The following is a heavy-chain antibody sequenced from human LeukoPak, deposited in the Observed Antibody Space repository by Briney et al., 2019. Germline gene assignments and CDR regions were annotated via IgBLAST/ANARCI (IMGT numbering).Heavy chain of an antibody. V-gene: IGHV4-59*01. CDR2: IYYSGST. CDR1: GGSINSYY. CDR3: ARGGLDQYYYYYMDV. Sequence: SETLSLTCTVSGGSINSYYWSWIRQPPGKGLEWVGYIYYSGSTNYNPSLKSRVTISVETSKNQFSLKLSSVTAADTAVYYCARGGLDQYYYYYMDVWGKGTTVTVSS. J-gene: IGHJ6*03. D-gene: IGHD3/OR15-3a*01.